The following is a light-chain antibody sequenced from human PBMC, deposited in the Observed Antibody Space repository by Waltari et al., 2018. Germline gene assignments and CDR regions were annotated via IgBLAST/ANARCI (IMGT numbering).Light chain of an antibody. CDR3: QQYNNWPPLT. CDR2: GAS. J-gene: IGKJ4*01. V-gene: IGKV3-15*01. Sequence: EIVITQSPATLSVSPGERATLSCRASQSVSSNLAWYHQKPGQAPRLLIYGASTRATGIPARFSGSGSGTEFTLTISSLQYEDFVVYYCQQYNNWPPLTFGGGTKVEIK. CDR1: QSVSSN.